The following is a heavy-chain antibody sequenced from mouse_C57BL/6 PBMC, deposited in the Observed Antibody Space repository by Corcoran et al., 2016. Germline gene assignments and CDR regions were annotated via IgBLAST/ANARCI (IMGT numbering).Heavy chain of an antibody. CDR2: INPNNGGT. J-gene: IGHJ2*01. CDR1: GYTFTDYY. Sequence: EVQLQQSGPELVKPGASVKISCKASGYTFTDYYMNWVKQRHGKSLEWIGDINPNNGGTSYNQKFKGKATLTVDKSSSTAYMELRSLTSEDSAVYYCAFTTVVATPFDYWGQGTTLTVSS. CDR3: AFTTVVATPFDY. V-gene: IGHV1-26*01. D-gene: IGHD1-1*01.